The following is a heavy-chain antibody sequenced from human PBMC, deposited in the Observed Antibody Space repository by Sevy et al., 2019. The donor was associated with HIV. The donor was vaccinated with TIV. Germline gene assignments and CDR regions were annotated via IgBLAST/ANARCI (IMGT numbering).Heavy chain of an antibody. D-gene: IGHD6-19*01. CDR3: ARSRSGWYGRGFDY. CDR1: GYTFTSYD. CDR2: MNPNSGNT. V-gene: IGHV1-8*03. J-gene: IGHJ4*02. Sequence: ASVKVSCKASGYTFTSYDINWVRQATGQGLEWMGWMNPNSGNTGYAQKFQGRVTITRNTSISTAYMELSSLRSEDTAVYYGARSRSGWYGRGFDYWGQGTLVTVSS.